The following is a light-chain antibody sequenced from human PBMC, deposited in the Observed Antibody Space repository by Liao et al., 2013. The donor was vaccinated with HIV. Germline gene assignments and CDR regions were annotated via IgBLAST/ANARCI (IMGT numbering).Light chain of an antibody. V-gene: IGLV3-1*01. CDR1: KLGDKY. CDR3: QVWDSSSDLRV. Sequence: SYELTQAPSVSVSPGQTASITCSGDKLGDKYACWYQQRPGQSPVLVIYQDSKRPSGIPERFSGSNSGNTATLTISRVEAGDEADYYCQVWDSSSDLRVFGGGTKLTVL. J-gene: IGLJ3*02. CDR2: QDS.